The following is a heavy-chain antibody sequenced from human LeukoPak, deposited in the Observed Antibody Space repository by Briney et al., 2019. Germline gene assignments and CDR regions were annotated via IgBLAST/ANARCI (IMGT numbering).Heavy chain of an antibody. Sequence: GGSLRLSCAASGFTFKSYAMSWVRQAPGKGLEWVSALSGSGGSPYDADAVKGRFIISRGNSKNTLYLQMNSLRAEDTAIYYCARQLGYCSDGTCYFDSWGQGTLVTVTS. CDR1: GFTFKSYA. CDR2: LSGSGGSP. D-gene: IGHD2-15*01. J-gene: IGHJ4*02. CDR3: ARQLGYCSDGTCYFDS. V-gene: IGHV3-23*01.